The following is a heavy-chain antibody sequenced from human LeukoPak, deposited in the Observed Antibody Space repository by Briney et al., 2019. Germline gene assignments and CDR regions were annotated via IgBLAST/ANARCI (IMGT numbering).Heavy chain of an antibody. V-gene: IGHV3-15*01. CDR1: GFTFSKAW. CDR3: ATVGYCSGGSCAGLDY. D-gene: IGHD2-15*01. Sequence: GGSRRLSCAASGFTFSKAWMSWVRQAPGKGLEWVGRTKSKTDGGTTDYAAPVKGRFTISRDDSKNTLFLQMNSLKTEDTAVYYCATVGYCSGGSCAGLDYWGQGTLVTVSS. J-gene: IGHJ4*02. CDR2: TKSKTDGGTT.